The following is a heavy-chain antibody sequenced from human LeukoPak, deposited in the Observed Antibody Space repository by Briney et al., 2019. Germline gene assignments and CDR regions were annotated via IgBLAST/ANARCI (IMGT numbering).Heavy chain of an antibody. CDR3: VRGPGSGWYFDY. J-gene: IGHJ4*02. Sequence: GASVKVSCKASGYTFFSCPMHWVRQAPGQRLEWMGWINAGNGNTKYSQKFQGRVTITRDTSASTAYMELSSLRSEDTAVYYCVRGPGSGWYFDYWGQGTLVTVSS. D-gene: IGHD6-19*01. CDR1: GYTFFSCP. V-gene: IGHV1-3*01. CDR2: INAGNGNT.